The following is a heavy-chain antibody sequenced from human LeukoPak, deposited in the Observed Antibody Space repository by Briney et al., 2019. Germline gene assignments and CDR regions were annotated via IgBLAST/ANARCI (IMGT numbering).Heavy chain of an antibody. Sequence: GGSLRLSCAASGFTFSSYSMSWVRQAPGKGLEWVSSISSSSSSYLYYADSVKGRFTISRANAKNTLYLQMNSLRAEDTAVYYCAKDLGIAVAGFEFDYWGQGTLVTVSS. CDR1: GFTFSSYS. V-gene: IGHV3-21*01. CDR2: ISSSSSSYL. CDR3: AKDLGIAVAGFEFDY. D-gene: IGHD6-19*01. J-gene: IGHJ4*02.